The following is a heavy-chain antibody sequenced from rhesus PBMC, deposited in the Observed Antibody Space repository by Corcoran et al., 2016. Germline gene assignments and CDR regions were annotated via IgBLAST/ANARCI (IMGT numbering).Heavy chain of an antibody. CDR2: IYFSGGGT. V-gene: IGHV4-106*01. Sequence: QVQLQESGPGLVKPSETLSLTCAVSGGSISDDYYWSWIRQPPGKGLEWIGYIYFSGGGTNYKPSLKNRVTISIDTSKNQFSLKLSSVTAADTAVYYCARTVTTFFYGLDSWGQGVVVTVSS. D-gene: IGHD4-23*01. CDR1: GGSISDDYY. J-gene: IGHJ6*01. CDR3: ARTVTTFFYGLDS.